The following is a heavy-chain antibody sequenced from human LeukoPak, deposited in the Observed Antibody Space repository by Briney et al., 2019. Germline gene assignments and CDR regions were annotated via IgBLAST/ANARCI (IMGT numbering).Heavy chain of an antibody. D-gene: IGHD1-1*01. CDR2: ISSSSSYI. CDR1: GFTFSSYS. V-gene: IGHV3-21*01. CDR3: ARSLERRGRAFDI. Sequence: GGSLRLSCAASGFTFSSYSMNWVRQAPGKGLEWVSSISSSSSYIYYADSVKGRFTISSDNAKNSLYLQMNSLRAEDTAVYYCARSLERRGRAFDIWGQGTMVTVSS. J-gene: IGHJ3*02.